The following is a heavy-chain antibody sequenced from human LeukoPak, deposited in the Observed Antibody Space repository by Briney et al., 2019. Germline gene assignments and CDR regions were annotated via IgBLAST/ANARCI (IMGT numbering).Heavy chain of an antibody. CDR1: EFTLKDYW. CDR2: INSDGSSA. V-gene: IGHV3-74*01. D-gene: IGHD4-11*01. CDR3: ARGSPTPNSRYFDL. J-gene: IGHJ2*01. Sequence: PGGSLRLSCEASEFTLKDYWMHGVRQGPGKGLVWVSRINSDGSSASYADSVKGRFTISRDNAKNTLYLQMNSLRAEDTAVYYCARGSPTPNSRYFDLWGRGTLVTVSS.